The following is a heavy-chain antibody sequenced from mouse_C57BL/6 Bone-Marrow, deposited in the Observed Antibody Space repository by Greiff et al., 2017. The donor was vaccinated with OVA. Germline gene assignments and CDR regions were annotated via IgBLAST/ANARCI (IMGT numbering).Heavy chain of an antibody. J-gene: IGHJ1*03. CDR1: GYTFTSYW. D-gene: IGHD1-1*01. CDR2: IHPSDSDT. Sequence: QVQLKQPGAELVKPGASVKVSCKASGYTFTSYWMHWVKQRPGQGLEWIGRIHPSDSDTNYNQKFKGKATLTVDKSSSTAYMQLSSLTSEDSAVYYCAIYGDYYYGSSYWYFDVWGTGTTLTVSS. CDR3: AIYGDYYYGSSYWYFDV. V-gene: IGHV1-74*01.